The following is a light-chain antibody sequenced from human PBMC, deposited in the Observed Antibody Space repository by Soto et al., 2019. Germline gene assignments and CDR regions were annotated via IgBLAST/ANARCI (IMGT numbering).Light chain of an antibody. J-gene: IGKJ1*01. CDR1: QSVSSSY. Sequence: DIGLTQSPGTLSLSPGERATLSCRASQSVSSSYLAWYQQKPGQAPRLLIYGASSRATGIPDRFSGSGSGPDFTLTISRLEPEDFAVYYCHQYGSSPRTFGQGTPVEIK. CDR2: GAS. V-gene: IGKV3-20*01. CDR3: HQYGSSPRT.